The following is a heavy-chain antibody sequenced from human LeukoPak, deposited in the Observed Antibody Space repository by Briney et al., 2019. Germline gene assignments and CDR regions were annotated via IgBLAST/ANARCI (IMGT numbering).Heavy chain of an antibody. CDR2: ISSNSATT. Sequence: GGSLRLSCAVSGFTFSRDSMNWVRQAPGKGLEWISYISSNSATTHYADSVQGRFTMSRDNSQNSLYLQMNSLRVDDTAVYYCARVAVGLAPPGAGGNYYYYMDVWGKGTTVTVSS. CDR1: GFTFSRDS. J-gene: IGHJ6*03. CDR3: ARVAVGLAPPGAGGNYYYYMDV. D-gene: IGHD6-13*01. V-gene: IGHV3-48*04.